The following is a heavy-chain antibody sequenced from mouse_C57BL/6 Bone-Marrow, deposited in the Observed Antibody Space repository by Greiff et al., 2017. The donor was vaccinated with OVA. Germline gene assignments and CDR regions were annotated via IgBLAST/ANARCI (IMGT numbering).Heavy chain of an antibody. V-gene: IGHV1-18*01. CDR1: GYTFTDYN. D-gene: IGHD2-5*01. CDR2: INPNNGGT. J-gene: IGHJ4*01. Sequence: VQLKESGPELVKPGASVKIPCKASGYTFTDYNMDWVKQSHGKSLEWIGDINPNNGGTIYNQKFKGKATLTVDQSSSTAYMELRSRTSEDTAVYYCARSDYSNYGATDYWGQGTSVTGAS. CDR3: ARSDYSNYGATDY.